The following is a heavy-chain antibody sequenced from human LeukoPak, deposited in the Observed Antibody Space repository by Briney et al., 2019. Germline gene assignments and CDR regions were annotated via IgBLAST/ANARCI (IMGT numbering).Heavy chain of an antibody. J-gene: IGHJ4*02. Sequence: GGSLRLSCAASGFTFSSYSMNWVRQAPGKGLEWVSYISSSSSTIYYADAVEGRFAISRDDSKNSLYLQMNSLRVEDTAVYHCSTDWPVEWGEGTLVTVSS. CDR2: ISSSSSTI. D-gene: IGHD4-23*01. CDR3: STDWPVE. CDR1: GFTFSSYS. V-gene: IGHV3-48*04.